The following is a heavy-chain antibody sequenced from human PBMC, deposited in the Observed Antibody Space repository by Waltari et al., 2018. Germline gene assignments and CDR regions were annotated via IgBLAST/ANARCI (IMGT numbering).Heavy chain of an antibody. CDR2: IYTSGST. J-gene: IGHJ6*02. Sequence: QVQLQESGPGLVKPSQTLSLTCTVSGGSISSGSYYWSWIRQPAGKGLEWMGRIYTSGSTNYNPSLKSRVTISVDTSKNQFSLKLSSVTAADTAVYYCAREGSSIITIFGVVIIRHGMDVWGQGTTVTVSS. CDR3: AREGSSIITIFGVVIIRHGMDV. D-gene: IGHD3-3*01. CDR1: GGSISSGSYY. V-gene: IGHV4-61*02.